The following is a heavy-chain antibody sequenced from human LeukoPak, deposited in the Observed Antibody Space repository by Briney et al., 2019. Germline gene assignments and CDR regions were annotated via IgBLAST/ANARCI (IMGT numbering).Heavy chain of an antibody. CDR1: GGTFSSYA. Sequence: SVKVSCKASGGTFSSYAISWVRQAPGQGLEWMGRIIPIFGTANYAQKFQGRVTITTDESTSTAYMEPSSLRSEDTAVYYCARDGGYYYDSYFDYWGQGTLVTVSS. CDR2: IIPIFGTA. CDR3: ARDGGYYYDSYFDY. J-gene: IGHJ4*02. V-gene: IGHV1-69*05. D-gene: IGHD3-22*01.